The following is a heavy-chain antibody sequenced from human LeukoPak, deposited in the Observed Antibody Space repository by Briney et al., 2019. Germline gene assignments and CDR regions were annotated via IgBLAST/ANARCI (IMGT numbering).Heavy chain of an antibody. CDR1: GFTFSSYW. V-gene: IGHV3-7*01. D-gene: IGHD4-11*01. Sequence: GGSLRLSCAASGFTFSSYWMSWVRQAPGKGLEWVANIKQDGSEKYYVDSVKGRFTISRDIAKNSLYLQMNSLRAEDTAVYYCARDNGVYSNYFFDYWGQGTLVTVSS. CDR2: IKQDGSEK. J-gene: IGHJ4*02. CDR3: ARDNGVYSNYFFDY.